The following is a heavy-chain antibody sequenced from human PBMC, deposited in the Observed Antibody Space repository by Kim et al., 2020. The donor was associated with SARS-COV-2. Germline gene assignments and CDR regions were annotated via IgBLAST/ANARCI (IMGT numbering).Heavy chain of an antibody. Sequence: GESLKISCKGSGYSFTSYWIIWVRQMPGKGLEWMGRIDPRDSYTNYSPSFQGHVTISADKTISTAYLQWSSLKASDTAMYYCARLPGGIAAADFWGQGTLVTVSS. J-gene: IGHJ4*02. CDR2: IDPRDSYT. V-gene: IGHV5-10-1*01. CDR1: GYSFTSYW. D-gene: IGHD6-13*01. CDR3: ARLPGGIAAADF.